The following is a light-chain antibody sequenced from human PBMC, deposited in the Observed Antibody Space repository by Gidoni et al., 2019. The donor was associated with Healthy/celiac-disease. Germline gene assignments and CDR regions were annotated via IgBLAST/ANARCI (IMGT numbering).Light chain of an antibody. Sequence: EIVFTQSPATLSLSPGERATLSCRASQSVSSYLAWYQQKPGQAPRLLIYDASNRATGIPARVSGSGSGTDFTLTIRSLEPEDFAGYYWQQRSNWPLTFGGGTKVEIK. V-gene: IGKV3-11*01. CDR3: QQRSNWPLT. J-gene: IGKJ4*01. CDR2: DAS. CDR1: QSVSSY.